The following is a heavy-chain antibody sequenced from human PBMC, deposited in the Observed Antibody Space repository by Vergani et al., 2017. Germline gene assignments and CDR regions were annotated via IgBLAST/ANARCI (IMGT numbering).Heavy chain of an antibody. Sequence: QLLESGGGLIQPGGSLRLSCAASGFTFNSYAMTWVRQAPGKGLEWVSGINNNGGSTYYGDSVKGRFTISRDNSKNTLYLQMTDLRAEDTATYYCAKVCGSTSCPYGGGAFDVWGHGTMVTVCS. CDR1: GFTFNSYA. CDR3: AKVCGSTSCPYGGGAFDV. V-gene: IGHV3-23*01. D-gene: IGHD2-2*01. CDR2: INNNGGST. J-gene: IGHJ3*01.